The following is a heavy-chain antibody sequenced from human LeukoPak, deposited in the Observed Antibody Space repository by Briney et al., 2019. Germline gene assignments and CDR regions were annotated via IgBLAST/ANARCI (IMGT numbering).Heavy chain of an antibody. J-gene: IGHJ4*02. V-gene: IGHV4-34*01. CDR3: ARPQGIGYCSSTSCYSFDY. D-gene: IGHD2-2*01. Sequence: SETLSLTCAVYGGSFSGYYWSWIRQPPGKGLEWIGEINHSGSTNYNPSLKSRVTISVDTSKNHFSLKLSSVTAADTAVYYCARPQGIGYCSSTSCYSFDYWGQGTLVTVPS. CDR1: GGSFSGYY. CDR2: INHSGST.